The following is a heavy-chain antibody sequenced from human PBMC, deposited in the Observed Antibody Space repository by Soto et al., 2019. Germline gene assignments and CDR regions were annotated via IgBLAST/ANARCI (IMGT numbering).Heavy chain of an antibody. CDR3: AREVQVHAPAFVY. CDR2: ISPTFGAA. D-gene: IGHD3-10*01. V-gene: IGHV1-69*19. J-gene: IGHJ4*02. CDR1: GGTFNTYA. Sequence: QVQLVQSGAEMKKPGSSVKVSCQSSGGTFNTYAMNWVRQAPGQGPEWMGDISPTFGAANYAPKFQGRVTITADESTGTSFMHLSSLTSEDTALYFCAREVQVHAPAFVYWGQGTLVTVSS.